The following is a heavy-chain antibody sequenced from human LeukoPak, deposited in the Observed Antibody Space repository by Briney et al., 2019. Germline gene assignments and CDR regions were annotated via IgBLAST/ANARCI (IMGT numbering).Heavy chain of an antibody. CDR1: GGSISSYY. D-gene: IGHD6-6*01. V-gene: IGHV4-59*12. CDR2: IYYSGST. J-gene: IGHJ5*02. Sequence: SETLSLTCTVSGGSISSYYWSWTRQPPGKGLEWIGYIYYSGSTNYNPSLKSRVTISVDTSENQFSLKLSSVTAADTAVYYCARPSIAARRNWFDPWGQGTLVTVSS. CDR3: ARPSIAARRNWFDP.